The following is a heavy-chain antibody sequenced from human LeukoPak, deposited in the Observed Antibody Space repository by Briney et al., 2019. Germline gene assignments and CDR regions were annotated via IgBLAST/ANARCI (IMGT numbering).Heavy chain of an antibody. J-gene: IGHJ4*02. CDR3: ARSRYYQSSGHYYEGVPDY. CDR1: GFTFADYA. V-gene: IGHV3-49*04. Sequence: GGSLRLSCTASGFTFADYALTWVRRAPGKGLEWVGFIRRNTYGGTAEYAASVKGRFTMSRDDSESTAYLQMNSLKTADTAVYYCARSRYYQSSGHYYEGVPDYWGQGTLVTVSS. D-gene: IGHD3-22*01. CDR2: IRRNTYGGTA.